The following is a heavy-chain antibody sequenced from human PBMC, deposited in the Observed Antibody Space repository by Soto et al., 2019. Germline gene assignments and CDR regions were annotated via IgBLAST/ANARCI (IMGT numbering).Heavy chain of an antibody. J-gene: IGHJ5*02. CDR1: GYTFTSYG. CDR3: ARGYSSGWSLDWFGP. CDR2: ISAYNGNT. D-gene: IGHD6-19*01. Sequence: ASVKVSCKASGYTFTSYGISWVRQAPGQGLEWMGWISAYNGNTNYAQKLQGRVTMTTDTSTSTAYMELRSLRSDDTAVYYCARGYSSGWSLDWFGPWGQGTLVTVSS. V-gene: IGHV1-18*04.